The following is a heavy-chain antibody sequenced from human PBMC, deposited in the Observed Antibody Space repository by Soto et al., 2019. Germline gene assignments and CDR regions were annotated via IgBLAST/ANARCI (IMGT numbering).Heavy chain of an antibody. Sequence: QVVLVQSGAEVRKPGASVKVSCKASGYRFTDYYIHWVRQAPGQGPEWMGWVNPKRGDAVYAQKFQGWVTMTRDTATTTAYLEVNSLKSGDTAVYYCARDPGIPGRYWYFDLWGRGTLVTVSS. J-gene: IGHJ2*01. CDR2: VNPKRGDA. D-gene: IGHD1-20*01. CDR1: GYRFTDYY. V-gene: IGHV1-2*04. CDR3: ARDPGIPGRYWYFDL.